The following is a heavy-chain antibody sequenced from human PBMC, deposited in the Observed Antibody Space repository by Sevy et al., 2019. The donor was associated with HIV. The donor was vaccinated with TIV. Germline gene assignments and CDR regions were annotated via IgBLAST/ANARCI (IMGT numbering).Heavy chain of an antibody. CDR2: INESGIT. CDR3: ARSPPVVVVPGAPSWFDP. CDR1: DGSFSGYY. D-gene: IGHD2-2*01. J-gene: IGHJ5*02. Sequence: SETLSLTCAVHDGSFSGYYWNWIRQLPGKGLEWIGEINESGITNYNPSLKSRVTISVDTSKKEFSLKLNSVTAADPAVYFCARSPPVVVVPGAPSWFDPWGQGTLVTVSS. V-gene: IGHV4-34*01.